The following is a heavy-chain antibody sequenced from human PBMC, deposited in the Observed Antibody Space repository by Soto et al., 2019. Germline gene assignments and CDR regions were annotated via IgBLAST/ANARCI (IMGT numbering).Heavy chain of an antibody. CDR3: GNFEY. CDR2: VSNDGRNE. Sequence: GGSLRLSCAVSGFTFSTFPMHWVRRAPGKGLEWVAIVSNDGRNEFYGDSVKGRFTIYRDNSKNTLYLQMSSLRAEDTAVYYCGNFEYWGQGTLVTVSS. CDR1: GFTFSTFP. J-gene: IGHJ4*02. V-gene: IGHV3-30*04.